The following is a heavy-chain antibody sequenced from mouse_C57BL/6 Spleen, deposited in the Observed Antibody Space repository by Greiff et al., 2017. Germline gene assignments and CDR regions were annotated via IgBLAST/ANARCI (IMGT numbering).Heavy chain of an antibody. CDR1: GFNIKNTY. Sequence: EVQLQQSVAELVRPGASVKLSCPASGFNIKNTYMHWVKQRPEQGLEWIGRIDPANGNTKYAPKFQGKATITADTSSTTAYLQLSSLTSEDTAIYYCARTTVVADYAMDYWGQGTSVTVSS. J-gene: IGHJ4*01. D-gene: IGHD1-1*01. CDR3: ARTTVVADYAMDY. V-gene: IGHV14-3*01. CDR2: IDPANGNT.